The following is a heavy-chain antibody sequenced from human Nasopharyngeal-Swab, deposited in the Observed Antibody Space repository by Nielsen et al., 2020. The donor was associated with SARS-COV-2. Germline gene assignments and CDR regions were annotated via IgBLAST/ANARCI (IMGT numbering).Heavy chain of an antibody. CDR2: ISSGGDTI. CDR1: GFIFSSYS. D-gene: IGHD6-25*01. Sequence: GGSLRPSCVASGFIFSSYSINWVRQAPGKGLEWVSYISSGGDTIYYSDSVKGRFTISRDNAKNSLYLQMNSLIIEDTAVYYCARDILGSSGWKHFDSWGQGTLVTVSS. J-gene: IGHJ4*02. CDR3: ARDILGSSGWKHFDS. V-gene: IGHV3-48*01.